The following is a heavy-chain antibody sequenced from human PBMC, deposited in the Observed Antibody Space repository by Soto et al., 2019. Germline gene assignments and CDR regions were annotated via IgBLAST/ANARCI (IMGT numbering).Heavy chain of an antibody. CDR1: GFSLSTSGVG. Sequence: QITLKESGPTLVIPIQTLTLTCTLSGFSLSTSGVGVGWIRQAPGKALEWLGVIYRDDDKRYNPSLKTRLTLTTXXPXKXXLLTMTNMDPVDTATYYCAYRHAYRDSWNSGWFDPWGQGTLVTVSS. D-gene: IGHD1-7*01. CDR3: AYRHAYRDSWNSGWFDP. J-gene: IGHJ5*02. V-gene: IGHV2-5*02. CDR2: IYRDDDK.